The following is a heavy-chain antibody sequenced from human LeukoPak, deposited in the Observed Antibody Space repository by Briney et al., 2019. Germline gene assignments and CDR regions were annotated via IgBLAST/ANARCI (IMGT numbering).Heavy chain of an antibody. V-gene: IGHV3-7*03. CDR3: ARDWLGPSNYGGNWFDP. CDR2: IDQDGSEK. CDR1: AFTFSSYW. D-gene: IGHD4-11*01. Sequence: GGSLRLSCAASAFTFSSYWMSWVRQAPGNGLEWVANIDQDGSEKYYVESMKGRITISRDTAKNSLYLQMNSLRAEDTAVYYCARDWLGPSNYGGNWFDPWGQGTLVTVSS. J-gene: IGHJ5*02.